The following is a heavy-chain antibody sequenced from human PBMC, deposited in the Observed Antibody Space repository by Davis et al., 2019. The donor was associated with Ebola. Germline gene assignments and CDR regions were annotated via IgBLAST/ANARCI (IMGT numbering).Heavy chain of an antibody. V-gene: IGHV1-18*01. CDR3: ARGSAYYDSSGSPI. D-gene: IGHD3-22*01. CDR1: GYTFTSYG. Sequence: AASVKVSCKASGYTFTSYGISWVRQAPGQGLEWMGWISAYNGNTNYAQKLQGRVTMTTDTSTSTAYMELRSLRSDDTAVYYCARGSAYYDSSGSPIWGQGTLVTVSS. CDR2: ISAYNGNT. J-gene: IGHJ4*02.